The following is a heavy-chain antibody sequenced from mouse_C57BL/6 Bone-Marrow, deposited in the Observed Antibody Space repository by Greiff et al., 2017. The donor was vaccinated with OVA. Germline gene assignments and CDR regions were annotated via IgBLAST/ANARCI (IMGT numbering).Heavy chain of an antibody. CDR2: IHPNSGST. CDR1: GYTFTSYW. V-gene: IGHV1-64*01. Sequence: QVQLQQPGAELVKPGASVTLSCKASGYTFTSYWMHWVKQRPGQGLEWIGMIHPNSGSTNYNEKFKSKATLTVDKSSSTAHMQLSSLTSEDPAVYYCARRGYGSLYYFDYWGQGTTLTVSS. D-gene: IGHD1-1*01. J-gene: IGHJ2*01. CDR3: ARRGYGSLYYFDY.